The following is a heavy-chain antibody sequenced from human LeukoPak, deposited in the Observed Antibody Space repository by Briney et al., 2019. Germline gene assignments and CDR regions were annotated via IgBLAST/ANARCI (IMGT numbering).Heavy chain of an antibody. CDR2: MYRDGTT. Sequence: GGSLRLSCAASGFTVSANYMSWVRQAPGKGLEWVSVMYRDGTTYYTESVKGRFTLSRDYSRSTLYLQMNSLRAEDTAVYYCAKGSSSWYRDFDYWGQGTLVTVSS. D-gene: IGHD6-13*01. V-gene: IGHV3-53*01. CDR1: GFTVSANY. J-gene: IGHJ4*02. CDR3: AKGSSSWYRDFDY.